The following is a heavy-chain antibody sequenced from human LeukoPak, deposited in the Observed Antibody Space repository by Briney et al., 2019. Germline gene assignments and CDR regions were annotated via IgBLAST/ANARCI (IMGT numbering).Heavy chain of an antibody. CDR3: ARGTSSWTRDWFDP. CDR2: ISPNSGGT. J-gene: IGHJ5*02. Sequence: ASVKVSCKASGYTFTGYYMHWVRQAPGQGLEWMGWISPNSGGTNYAQKFQGRVTMTGDTSINTAYMELTGLQYDDTAVYFCARGTSSWTRDWFDPWGQGARVTVSP. D-gene: IGHD6-13*01. V-gene: IGHV1-2*02. CDR1: GYTFTGYY.